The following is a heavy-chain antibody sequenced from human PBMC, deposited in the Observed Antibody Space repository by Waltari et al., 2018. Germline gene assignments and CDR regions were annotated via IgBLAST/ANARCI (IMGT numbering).Heavy chain of an antibody. D-gene: IGHD6-13*01. CDR2: ISGRSTGA. CDR1: GFIISSNA. Sequence: EEQVLESGGALVHPGGSLRLSCAASGFIISSNALSWVRPAPGKGLEWVSLISGRSTGAYYADSVKGRFTISRDNSKNTLYLQMNSLRVEDTAIYYCAKFGHGLGISNTWSNNWFDPWGQGTLVTVSS. V-gene: IGHV3-23*01. CDR3: AKFGHGLGISNTWSNNWFDP. J-gene: IGHJ5*02.